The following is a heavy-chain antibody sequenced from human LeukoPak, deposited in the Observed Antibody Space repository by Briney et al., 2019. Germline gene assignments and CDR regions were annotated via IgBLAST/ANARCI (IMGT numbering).Heavy chain of an antibody. V-gene: IGHV3-23*01. Sequence: PGGSLRLSCAASGFTFTSYAMSWVRQAPGKGLEWVSAISGSGGSTYYADSVKGRFTISGDNSKNTLYLQMNSLRAEDTAVYYCAKPRPSYSSSWYDHWGQGTLVTVSS. CDR3: AKPRPSYSSSWYDH. D-gene: IGHD6-13*01. CDR2: ISGSGGST. CDR1: GFTFTSYA. J-gene: IGHJ5*02.